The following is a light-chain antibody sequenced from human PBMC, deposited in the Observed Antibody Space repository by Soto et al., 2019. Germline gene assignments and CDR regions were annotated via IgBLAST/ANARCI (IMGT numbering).Light chain of an antibody. V-gene: IGKV1-5*03. CDR2: KAS. CDR1: QSISSW. CDR3: QKYNSYSRK. J-gene: IGKJ1*01. Sequence: DIQMTQSPSTLSASVGDIVTITCRASQSISSWLAWYQQKPGKAPKLLIYKASSLESGVPSRFSGSGSGTEFTLTISSLQPDDFATYYCQKYNSYSRKFGKGTKVDIK.